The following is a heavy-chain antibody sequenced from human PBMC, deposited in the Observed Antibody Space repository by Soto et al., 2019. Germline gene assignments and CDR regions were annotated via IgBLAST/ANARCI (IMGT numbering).Heavy chain of an antibody. V-gene: IGHV3-72*01. J-gene: IGHJ4*02. D-gene: IGHD6-19*01. CDR2: IKNKANSYNT. Sequence: EVQLVESGGGLVQPEGSLRLSCAASGFTFSDYYMDWVRQAPGKGLEWVGGIKNKANSYNTEYSAPVKGRFIISRDDSNTSMLRHINRLTSDVKALQYSTLGRLGSSRSSAYWGRGILVTASP. CDR3: TLGRLGSSRSSAY. CDR1: GFTFSDYY.